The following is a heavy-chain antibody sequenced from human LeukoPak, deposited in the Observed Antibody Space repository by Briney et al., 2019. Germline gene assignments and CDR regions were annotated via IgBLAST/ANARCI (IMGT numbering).Heavy chain of an antibody. CDR2: INPNSGGT. D-gene: IGHD2-2*01. V-gene: IGHV1-2*02. CDR3: AREPVVLVPAAIFNWLDP. J-gene: IGHJ5*02. Sequence: ASVKVSCKASGYTFAGYYIHWVRQAPGQGLEWMGWINPNSGGTNYAQKFQGRVTMTRDTSISTAYMELSRLRSDDTAVYYCAREPVVLVPAAIFNWLDPWGQGTLVTVSS. CDR1: GYTFAGYY.